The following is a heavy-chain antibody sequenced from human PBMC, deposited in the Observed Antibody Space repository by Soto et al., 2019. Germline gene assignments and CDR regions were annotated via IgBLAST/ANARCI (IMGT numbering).Heavy chain of an antibody. CDR2: VGGSGDST. CDR1: GFTFSNYA. CDR3: AKSPLGYCSGGSCYPPHSFDY. V-gene: IGHV3-23*01. J-gene: IGHJ4*02. Sequence: EVQLLDSGGGLVQPGRSLRLSCAASGFTFSNYAMSWVRQAPGTGLEWVSGVGGSGDSTYYADSVKGRFTISRDNSKDTLYLQMSSLRAEDTAVYYCAKSPLGYCSGGSCYPPHSFDYWGQGTLVTVSS. D-gene: IGHD2-15*01.